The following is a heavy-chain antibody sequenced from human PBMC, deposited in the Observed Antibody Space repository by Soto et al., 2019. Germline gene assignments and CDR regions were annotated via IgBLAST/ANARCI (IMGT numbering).Heavy chain of an antibody. CDR1: GFTFSIYS. CDR3: ARRSGNGDYGIDY. CDR2: ISSGSSTI. V-gene: IGHV3-48*01. D-gene: IGHD4-17*01. Sequence: EVQLVESGGGLVQPGGSLRLSCAASGFTFSIYSMNWVRQAPGKGLEWLSYISSGSSTIYYADSVKGRFTISRDNAKNSLYLQMNSLRAGDTAVYYCARRSGNGDYGIDYWGQGALVTVSS. J-gene: IGHJ4*02.